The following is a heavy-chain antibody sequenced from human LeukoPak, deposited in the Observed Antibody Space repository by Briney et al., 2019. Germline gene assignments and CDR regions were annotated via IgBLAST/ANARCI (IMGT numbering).Heavy chain of an antibody. D-gene: IGHD1-26*01. CDR3: ARGPAANSGNYYVGDY. V-gene: IGHV3-74*01. CDR1: GFTFSRSW. Sequence: GGSLRLSCAASGFTFSRSWMHWVRQAPGKGLVWVSRINDDGSTTSYADSVKGRFTISRDNAKKTLFLQMNSLRAEDTGVYYCARGPAANSGNYYVGDYWGQGTLVTVSS. J-gene: IGHJ4*02. CDR2: INDDGSTT.